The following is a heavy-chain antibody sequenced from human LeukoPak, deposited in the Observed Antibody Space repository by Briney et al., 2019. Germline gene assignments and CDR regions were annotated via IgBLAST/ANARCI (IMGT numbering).Heavy chain of an antibody. CDR2: IHYTGST. D-gene: IGHD5-18*01. CDR3: ARGGFGGYSYGVPDY. J-gene: IGHJ4*02. Sequence: SETLSLTCTVSGGSINSHHWSWIRQPPGKGLEWIAYIHYTGSTNYNPSLKSRVTISVDTSKNQFSLMLSSVTAADTAVYYCARGGFGGYSYGVPDYWGQGTLVTVSS. CDR1: GGSINSHH. V-gene: IGHV4-59*11.